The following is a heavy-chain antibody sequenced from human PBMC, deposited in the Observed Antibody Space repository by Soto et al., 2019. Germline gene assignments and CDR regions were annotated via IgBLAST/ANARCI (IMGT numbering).Heavy chain of an antibody. Sequence: KPSETLSLTCSVSGGSISGSYWSWIRQSPGKGLEWLGYVYYTGSTNYSPSLRSRVSISVDTSKNELSLRLSSGTAADTAVYFCARSVAVPGAHIDYWGQGTQVTVSS. CDR3: ARSVAVPGAHIDY. D-gene: IGHD6-19*01. CDR2: VYYTGST. J-gene: IGHJ4*02. CDR1: GGSISGSY. V-gene: IGHV4-59*01.